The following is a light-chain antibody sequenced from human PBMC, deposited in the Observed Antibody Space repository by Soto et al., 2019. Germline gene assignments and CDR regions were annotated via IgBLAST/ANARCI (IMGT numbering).Light chain of an antibody. J-gene: IGLJ3*02. CDR2: LEGSGSY. CDR3: ETWDRNTHTV. CDR1: SGHSSYI. Sequence: QSVLTQSSSASASLGSSVKLTCTLSSGHSSYIIAWHQQQPGKAPRYLMKLEGSGSYNKGSGVPDRFSGSSSGADRYLTIANLHFEDEADYYCETWDRNTHTVFGGGTKVTVL. V-gene: IGLV4-60*02.